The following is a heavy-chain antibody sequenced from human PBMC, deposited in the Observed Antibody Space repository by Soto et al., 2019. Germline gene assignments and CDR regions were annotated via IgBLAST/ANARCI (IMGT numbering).Heavy chain of an antibody. CDR3: ARQPDYNILTGYFYYFDY. D-gene: IGHD3-9*01. V-gene: IGHV5-51*01. CDR1: GYSFTSYW. J-gene: IGHJ4*02. CDR2: IYPGDSDT. Sequence: VESLKISCKVSGYSFTSYWIGWVRQMPGKGLEWMGIIYPGDSDTRYSPSFQGQVTISVDKSISTAYLQWSSLKASDTAMYYCARQPDYNILTGYFYYFDYWGQGTLVTVSS.